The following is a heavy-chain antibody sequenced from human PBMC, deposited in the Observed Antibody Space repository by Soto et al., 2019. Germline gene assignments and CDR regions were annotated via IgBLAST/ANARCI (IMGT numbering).Heavy chain of an antibody. D-gene: IGHD3-10*01. CDR3: ARGYYYGSGRPTPGGMDV. CDR2: ISTYTGNT. J-gene: IGHJ6*02. Sequence: QVHLVQSGAEVKKPGASVKVSFKASGYTFTKYDINWVRQAPGQGLEWIGWISTYTGNTNYAQKLQGRVTMTTDTSTSTAYMELRSLRSDDTAVYYCARGYYYGSGRPTPGGMDVWGQGTTVTVSS. V-gene: IGHV1-18*01. CDR1: GYTFTKYD.